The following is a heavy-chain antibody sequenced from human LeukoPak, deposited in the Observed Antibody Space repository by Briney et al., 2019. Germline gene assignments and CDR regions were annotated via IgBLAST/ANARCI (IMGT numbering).Heavy chain of an antibody. CDR2: ISGSGGST. V-gene: IGHV3-23*01. D-gene: IGHD5-18*01. J-gene: IGHJ4*02. CDR1: GFTFSSYA. CDR3: AKETPEGVTFDY. Sequence: GGSLRLSCAASGFTFSSYAMSWVRQAPGKGLEWVSAISGSGGSTYYADSVKGRFTISRDNSKNMPFLQMSSLRAEDTAVYYCAKETPEGVTFDYWGQGTLVTVSS.